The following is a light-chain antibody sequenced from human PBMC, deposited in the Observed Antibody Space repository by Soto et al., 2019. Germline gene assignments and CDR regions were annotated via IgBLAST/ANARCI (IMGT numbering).Light chain of an antibody. CDR3: CSYAGSRTSYVL. V-gene: IGLV2-23*02. Sequence: QSVLTQPASVSGSPGQSITISCTGTSGDVEIYNLVSWYQQHPGKAPKVMIYEVNKRPSGVSNRFSGSKSGNTASLTISGLQAEDEADYYCCSYAGSRTSYVLFDGGTKLTVL. J-gene: IGLJ2*01. CDR2: EVN. CDR1: SGDVEIYNL.